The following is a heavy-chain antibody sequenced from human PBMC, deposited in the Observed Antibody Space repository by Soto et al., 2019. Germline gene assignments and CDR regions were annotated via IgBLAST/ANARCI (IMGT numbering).Heavy chain of an antibody. CDR2: LWYDGRNE. D-gene: IGHD6-6*01. Sequence: QVLLVESGGGVVQPGRSLRLSCAASGFTFTRSGMHWVRQAPGKGLEWVAVLWYDGRNEYYADSVRGRFTISRDNSKNTLYLRMNCLRVEDTAVYYCARDFGSIADRWGAFDIWGRGTVVTVSS. V-gene: IGHV3-33*01. J-gene: IGHJ3*02. CDR1: GFTFTRSG. CDR3: ARDFGSIADRWGAFDI.